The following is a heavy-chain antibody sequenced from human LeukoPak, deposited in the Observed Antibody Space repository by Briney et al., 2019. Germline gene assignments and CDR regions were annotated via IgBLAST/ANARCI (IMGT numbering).Heavy chain of an antibody. J-gene: IGHJ4*02. CDR2: IYYSGST. Sequence: SETLSLTCTVSGGSITIADYWWAWIRQPPGKGLEWTASIYYSGSTHYNPALKSRVYISVDTSKSQFSLKLSSVTAADTAVYYCARQIGRGLWAFDYWGQGTPVTVSS. V-gene: IGHV4-39*01. CDR3: ARQIGRGLWAFDY. D-gene: IGHD2-21*01. CDR1: GGSITIADYW.